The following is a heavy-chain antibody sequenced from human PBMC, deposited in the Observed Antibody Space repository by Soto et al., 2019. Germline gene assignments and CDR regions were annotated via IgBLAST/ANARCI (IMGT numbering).Heavy chain of an antibody. D-gene: IGHD3-22*01. J-gene: IGHJ4*02. CDR1: GFTFSSYA. V-gene: IGHV3-23*01. CDR2: ISGSGGST. Sequence: GGSLRLSCAASGFTFSSYAMSWVRQAPGKGLEWVSSISGSGGSTYYADSVKGRFTISRDNSKNTLYLQMNSLRAEDTAVYYCAKAKYYDSTGYLYYFDYWGQGTLVTVSS. CDR3: AKAKYYDSTGYLYYFDY.